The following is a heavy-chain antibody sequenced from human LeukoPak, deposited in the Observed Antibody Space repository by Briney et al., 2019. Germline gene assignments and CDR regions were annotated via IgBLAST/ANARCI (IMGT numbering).Heavy chain of an antibody. D-gene: IGHD5-24*01. CDR1: GGSISSYY. CDR2: IYYSGST. V-gene: IGHV4-59*01. J-gene: IGHJ4*02. CDR3: ARVGRKMATIKFRALVHYFDY. Sequence: SETLSLTCTVSGGSISSYYWSWIRQPPGKGLEWIGYIYYSGSTNYNPSLKSRVTISVNTSKNQFSLKLSSVTAADTAVYYCARVGRKMATIKFRALVHYFDYWGQGTLVTVSS.